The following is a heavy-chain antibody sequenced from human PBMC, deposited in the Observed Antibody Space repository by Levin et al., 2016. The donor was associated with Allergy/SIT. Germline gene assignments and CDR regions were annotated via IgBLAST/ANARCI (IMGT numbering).Heavy chain of an antibody. CDR3: ARGLGDDCFDY. J-gene: IGHJ4*02. V-gene: IGHV4-59*01. CDR1: GGSMSSYY. Sequence: SETLSLTCNFSGGSMSSYYWSWIRQPPGKGLEWIGYIYYSGSTKYNPSLKSRVTISVDTSKNQFSLKLSSVTAADTAVYYCARGLGDDCFDYWGQGTLVTVSS. D-gene: IGHD3-10*01. CDR2: IYYSGST.